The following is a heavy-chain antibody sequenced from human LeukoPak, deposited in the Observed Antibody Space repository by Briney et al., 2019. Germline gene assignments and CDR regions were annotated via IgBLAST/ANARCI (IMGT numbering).Heavy chain of an antibody. CDR2: IYNGVNT. V-gene: IGHV4-61*01. CDR1: GASVSSASY. CDR3: ARSRAFNSGAFDP. D-gene: IGHD1-26*01. Sequence: SETLSLTCTVSGASVSSASYWTWIRQPPGKGVEWIAHIYNGVNTNYNPSLKGRVTISVDTSKNQFSLRLNSVTAADTAVYYCARSRAFNSGAFDPWGQGSLVTVSS. J-gene: IGHJ5*02.